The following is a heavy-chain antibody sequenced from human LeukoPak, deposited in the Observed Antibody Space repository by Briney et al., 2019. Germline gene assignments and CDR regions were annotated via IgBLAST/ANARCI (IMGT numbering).Heavy chain of an antibody. Sequence: GFLRPFFAASGITFSCYSHRWGRPAPGKGVGGAAIISYDGSNKYYADSVKGRFTISRDNSKNTLYLQMNSLRAEDTAVYYCAKGNGDYVGRRYFDYWGQGTLVTVSS. CDR2: ISYDGSNK. CDR1: GITFSCYS. J-gene: IGHJ4*02. V-gene: IGHV3-30*18. D-gene: IGHD4-17*01. CDR3: AKGNGDYVGRRYFDY.